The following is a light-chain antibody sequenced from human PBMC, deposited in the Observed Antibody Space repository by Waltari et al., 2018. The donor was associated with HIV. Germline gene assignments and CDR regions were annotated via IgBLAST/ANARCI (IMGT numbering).Light chain of an antibody. V-gene: IGLV2-23*02. CDR3: CSYAGSVV. Sequence: QSALTQPASVSGSPGQSITISCTGTSSDVGNYNLVSWYQQHLGKAPKLMIYEVSKRPSGVSNRFSGSKSGNTASLTISGLQAEDEADYYCCSYAGSVVFGGGTKLTVL. CDR1: SSDVGNYNL. J-gene: IGLJ2*01. CDR2: EVS.